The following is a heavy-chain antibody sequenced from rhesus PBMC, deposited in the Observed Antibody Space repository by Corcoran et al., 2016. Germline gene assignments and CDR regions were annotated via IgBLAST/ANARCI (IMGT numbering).Heavy chain of an antibody. CDR1: ASSLISGYG. V-gene: IGHV4-127*01. CDR3: ASGLNYGAPNYGLDS. Sequence: QVQLQESGPGLVKPSENLSLTCAVSASSLISGYGWIWISQHPGKGLEWIGYTGDNYNPSLKSRVTISKDTSKNQFSLKLSSVTAADTAVYYCASGLNYGAPNYGLDSWGQGVVVTVSS. J-gene: IGHJ6*01. CDR2: TGD. D-gene: IGHD1-26*01.